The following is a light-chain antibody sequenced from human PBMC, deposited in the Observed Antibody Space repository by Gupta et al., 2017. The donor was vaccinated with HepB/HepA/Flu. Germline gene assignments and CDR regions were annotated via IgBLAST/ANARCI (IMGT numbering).Light chain of an antibody. CDR2: AAS. Sequence: DIQMTQSPSSLSASVGDRVTITCRASQSISSYLNWYQQKPGKAPKLLIYAASSLQSGVTSRFSGSGDATDVSITISSRQPEDFETYYCQQRYSTPPEWTFGQGTRVEIK. CDR1: QSISSY. V-gene: IGKV1-39*01. J-gene: IGKJ1*01. CDR3: QQRYSTPPEWT.